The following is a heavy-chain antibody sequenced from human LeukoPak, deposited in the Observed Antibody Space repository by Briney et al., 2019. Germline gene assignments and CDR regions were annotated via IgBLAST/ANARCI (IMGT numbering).Heavy chain of an antibody. CDR2: ITSGSSYI. CDR1: GFTFSSYS. Sequence: GGSLRLSCAASGFTFSSYSMNWVRQAPGKGLEWLSSITSGSSYIYYADSVKGRFTISRDNAKNSLYLQMNSLRAEDTAVYYCARSPRVWFGESSSYFDYWGQGTLVTVSS. CDR3: ARSPRVWFGESSSYFDY. D-gene: IGHD3-10*01. J-gene: IGHJ4*02. V-gene: IGHV3-21*01.